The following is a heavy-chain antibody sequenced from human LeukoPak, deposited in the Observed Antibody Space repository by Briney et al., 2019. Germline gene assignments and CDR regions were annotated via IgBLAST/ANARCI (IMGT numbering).Heavy chain of an antibody. J-gene: IGHJ4*02. CDR3: ARVRVVYWRPGHFDY. CDR1: GGTFSSYA. V-gene: IGHV1-69*13. CDR2: IIPIFGTA. D-gene: IGHD2-8*02. Sequence: ASVKVSCKASGGTFSSYAISWVRQAPGQGLEWMGGIIPIFGTANYAQKFQGRVTITADESTSTAYMELGSLRSEDTAVYYCARVRVVYWRPGHFDYWGQGTLVTVSS.